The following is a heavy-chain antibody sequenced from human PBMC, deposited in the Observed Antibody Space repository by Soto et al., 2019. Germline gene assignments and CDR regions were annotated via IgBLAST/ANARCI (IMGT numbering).Heavy chain of an antibody. V-gene: IGHV3-11*01. CDR1: GFTFSDYY. CDR3: ARDHSSSHQSDLFAI. Sequence: PGGSLRLSCAASGFTFSDYYMSWIRQAPGKGLEWVSYISSSGSTIYYADSVKGRFTISRDNAKNSLYLQMNSLRAEDTAVYYCARDHSSSHQSDLFAIWGQGTMVTVSS. CDR2: ISSSGSTI. D-gene: IGHD6-13*01. J-gene: IGHJ3*02.